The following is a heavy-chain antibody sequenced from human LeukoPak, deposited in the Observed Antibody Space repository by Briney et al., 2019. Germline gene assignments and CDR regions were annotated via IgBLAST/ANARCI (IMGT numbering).Heavy chain of an antibody. CDR1: GFTFSSYA. V-gene: IGHV3-23*01. Sequence: PGGSLRLSCAASGFTFSSYAMSWVRQAPGKGLEWVSAISGSGGSTYYADSVKGRFTISRDNSKNTLYLQMNSLRAEDTAVYYCARVTGYLDAFDIWGQGTMVTVSS. J-gene: IGHJ3*02. CDR2: ISGSGGST. D-gene: IGHD5-18*01. CDR3: ARVTGYLDAFDI.